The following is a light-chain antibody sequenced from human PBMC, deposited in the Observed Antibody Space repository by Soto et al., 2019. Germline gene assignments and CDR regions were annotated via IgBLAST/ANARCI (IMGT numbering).Light chain of an antibody. CDR2: GAS. CDR3: QQYGSSPTWT. Sequence: EVGCTQSTSTLSLSPGERATLSCRAIQSVSSSYLAWYQQKPGQAPRLLIYGASSRATGIPDRFSGSGSGTDFTLTISRLEPEDFAVYYCQQYGSSPTWTFGQGTKVDIK. V-gene: IGKV3-20*01. J-gene: IGKJ1*01. CDR1: QSVSSSY.